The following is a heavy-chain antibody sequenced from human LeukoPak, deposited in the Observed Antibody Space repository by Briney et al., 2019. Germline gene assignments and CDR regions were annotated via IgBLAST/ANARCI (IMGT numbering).Heavy chain of an antibody. Sequence: SETLSLTCTVSGGSISSSSYYWGWIRQPPGKGLEWIGSIYYSGSTYYNPSLKSRVTMSVDTSKNQFSLKLSSVTAADTAVYYCARDDCSGGSCPLDYWGQGTLVTVSS. J-gene: IGHJ4*02. V-gene: IGHV4-39*07. CDR2: IYYSGST. CDR3: ARDDCSGGSCPLDY. CDR1: GGSISSSSYY. D-gene: IGHD2-15*01.